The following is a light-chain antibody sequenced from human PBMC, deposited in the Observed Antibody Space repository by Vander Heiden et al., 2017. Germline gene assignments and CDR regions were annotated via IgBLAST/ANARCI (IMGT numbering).Light chain of an antibody. CDR2: YDD. CDR1: SSDIGGSTY. CDR3: SSYTTSGTFPYV. V-gene: IGLV2-14*01. J-gene: IGLJ1*01. Sequence: QSALTQPASVSGSPGLSITISCPGTSSDIGGSTYASWYQRPPGKAPKLLIYYDDSRPSGGANRFSGAKSGKTASLTISGLQAEDEAEYYCSSYTTSGTFPYVFGAGTQVTVL.